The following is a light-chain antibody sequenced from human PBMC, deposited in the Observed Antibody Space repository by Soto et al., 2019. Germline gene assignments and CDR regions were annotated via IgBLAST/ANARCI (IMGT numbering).Light chain of an antibody. CDR2: GNS. J-gene: IGLJ3*02. CDR1: SSNIGAGYD. CDR3: QSYDSSLSGGV. Sequence: QSVLPQPPSLSGAPGQRVTISCTGSSSNIGAGYDVHWYQQLPGTAPKLLIYGNSNRPTGVPDRFSGSKSGTSASLAITGLQAEDEADYYCQSYDSSLSGGVFGGGTKLTVL. V-gene: IGLV1-40*01.